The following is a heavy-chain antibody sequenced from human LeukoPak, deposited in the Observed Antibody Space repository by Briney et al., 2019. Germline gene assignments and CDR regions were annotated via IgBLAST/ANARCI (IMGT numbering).Heavy chain of an antibody. CDR1: GYTFTGYY. D-gene: IGHD3-10*01. J-gene: IGHJ4*02. CDR2: INPNSGGT. V-gene: IGHV1-2*02. Sequence: ASVKVSCKASGYTFTGYYMHWVRQAPGQGLEWMGWINPNSGGTNYAQKFQGRVTMTRDTSISAAYMELSGLRSDDTAVYYCAACRGYLRREYYFDYWGQGTLVTVSS. CDR3: AACRGYLRREYYFDY.